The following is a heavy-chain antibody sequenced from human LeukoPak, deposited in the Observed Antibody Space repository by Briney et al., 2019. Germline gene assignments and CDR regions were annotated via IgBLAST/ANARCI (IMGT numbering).Heavy chain of an antibody. D-gene: IGHD4-17*01. V-gene: IGHV3-66*02. CDR1: GFTVGSNY. CDR3: ARVLYGDPDY. CDR2: IYSGGST. Sequence: GGSLRLSCAASGFTVGSNYMSWVRQAPGKGLEWVSVIYSGGSTYYADSVKGRFTISRDNSKNTLYLQMNSLRAEDTAVYYCARVLYGDPDYWGQGTLVTVSS. J-gene: IGHJ4*02.